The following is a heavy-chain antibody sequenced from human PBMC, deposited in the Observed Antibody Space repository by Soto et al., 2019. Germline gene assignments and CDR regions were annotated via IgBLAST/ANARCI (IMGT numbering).Heavy chain of an antibody. D-gene: IGHD3-10*01. CDR3: ASRKSSPYFNY. Sequence: PSETLSLTCTVSGGSISSGDYYWSWIRQPPGKGLEWIGYIYYSGSTYYNPSLKSRVTISVDTSKNQFSLKLSSVTAAATAVYYCASRKSSPYFNYWGQETRVTVSS. CDR1: GGSISSGDYY. CDR2: IYYSGST. V-gene: IGHV4-30-4*01. J-gene: IGHJ4*02.